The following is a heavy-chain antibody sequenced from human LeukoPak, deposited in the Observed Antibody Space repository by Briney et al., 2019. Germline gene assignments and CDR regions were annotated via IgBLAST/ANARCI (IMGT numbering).Heavy chain of an antibody. CDR1: GFTFSSYA. J-gene: IGHJ3*02. D-gene: IGHD5-12*01. Sequence: GGSLRLSCAASGFTFSSYAMHWVRQAPGKGLEWVAVISYDGSNKYYADSVKGRFTISRDNSKNTLYLQMNSLRADDTAVYYCASSGEGYPDDAFDIWGQGTMVTVSS. CDR3: ASSGEGYPDDAFDI. CDR2: ISYDGSNK. V-gene: IGHV3-30*04.